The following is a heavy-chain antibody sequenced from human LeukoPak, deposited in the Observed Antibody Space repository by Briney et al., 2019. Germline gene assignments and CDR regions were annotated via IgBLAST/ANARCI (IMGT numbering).Heavy chain of an antibody. D-gene: IGHD3-22*01. CDR2: IYYTGST. CDR3: ARGYYYDYSGPDFDY. CDR1: GGSIISYY. Sequence: SETLSLTCSVSGGSIISYYWSWIRQPPGKGLEWIGYIYYTGSTNSNPSLKSRVTLSVDTSKNQFSLRLTSVTAADTAVYYCARGYYYDYSGPDFDYWGQGTLVTVSS. V-gene: IGHV4-59*01. J-gene: IGHJ4*02.